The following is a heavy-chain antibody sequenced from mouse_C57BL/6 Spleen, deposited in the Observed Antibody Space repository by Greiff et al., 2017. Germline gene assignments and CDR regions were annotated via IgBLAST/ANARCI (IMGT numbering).Heavy chain of an antibody. CDR1: GYAFTNYL. CDR2: INPGSGGT. CDR3: ARYPFTTVVAGAMDY. Sequence: VQLQESGAELVRPGTSVKVSCKASGYAFTNYLIEWVKQRPGQGLEWIGVINPGSGGTNYNEKFKGKATLTADKSSSTAYMQLSSLTSEDSAVYFCARYPFTTVVAGAMDYWGQGTSVTVSS. V-gene: IGHV1-54*01. J-gene: IGHJ4*01. D-gene: IGHD1-1*01.